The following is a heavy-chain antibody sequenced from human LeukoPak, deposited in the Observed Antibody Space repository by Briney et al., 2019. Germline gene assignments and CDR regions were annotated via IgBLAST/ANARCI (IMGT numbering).Heavy chain of an antibody. CDR2: ISSSSTTI. V-gene: IGHV3-48*04. D-gene: IGHD5-24*01. Sequence: GGSLRLSCAASGFTFITYSMNWVRQAPGKGLEWVSYISSSSTTIYYADSVKGRFTISRDNAKNSLYLQMNSLRAEDTAVYYCARDRYRDGYNSAAYWGQGTLVTVSS. J-gene: IGHJ4*02. CDR3: ARDRYRDGYNSAAY. CDR1: GFTFITYS.